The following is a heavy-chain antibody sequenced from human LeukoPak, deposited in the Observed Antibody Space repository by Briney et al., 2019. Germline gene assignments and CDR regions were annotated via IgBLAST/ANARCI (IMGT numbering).Heavy chain of an antibody. J-gene: IGHJ5*02. D-gene: IGHD4/OR15-4a*01. CDR3: ARHVLSNRSFDT. Sequence: PSETLSLTCNVSGASINSILYYWGWIRQPPGKGLEWIGNIFHDGSTYFNPSLKSRVSLSVDTSKRYFSLKLTSVTAADTSVYYGARHVLSNRSFDTWGQGTLVSVSS. V-gene: IGHV4-39*01. CDR1: GASINSILYY. CDR2: IFHDGST.